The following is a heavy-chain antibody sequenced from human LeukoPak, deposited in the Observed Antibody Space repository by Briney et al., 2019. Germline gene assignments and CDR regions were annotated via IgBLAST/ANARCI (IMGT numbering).Heavy chain of an antibody. CDR3: ARDQGGMFSGTMDV. V-gene: IGHV1-2*02. CDR1: GYTFTGYY. CDR2: INPNSGGT. Sequence: ASVKVSCKASGYTFTGYYMHWVRQAPGQGLEWMGWINPNSGGTNYAQKFQGRVTMTRDTSISTAYMELSRLRSDDTAVYYCARDQGGMFSGTMDVWGKGTTVTISS. D-gene: IGHD3-10*01. J-gene: IGHJ6*04.